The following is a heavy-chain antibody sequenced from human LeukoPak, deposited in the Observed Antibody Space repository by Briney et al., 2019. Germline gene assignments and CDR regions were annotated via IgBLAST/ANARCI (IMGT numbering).Heavy chain of an antibody. CDR1: GYTFTGYY. Sequence: ASVKVSCKASGYTFTGYYMHWVRQAPGQGLEWMGWINPNSGGTNYAQKFQGRATMTRDTSISTAYMELSRLRSDDTAVYYCARVGVLLWFGELPTETYYYGMDVWGQGTTVTVSS. J-gene: IGHJ6*02. CDR2: INPNSGGT. D-gene: IGHD3-10*01. V-gene: IGHV1-2*02. CDR3: ARVGVLLWFGELPTETYYYGMDV.